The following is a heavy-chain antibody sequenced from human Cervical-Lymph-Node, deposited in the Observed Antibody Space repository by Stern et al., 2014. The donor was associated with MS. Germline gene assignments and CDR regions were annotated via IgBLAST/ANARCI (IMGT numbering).Heavy chain of an antibody. Sequence: QVQLVESGGGLVKPGGSLRLSCVASGFSFSDHYMSWIRQTPGKGLERISYISGTGGSTHYADSVKGRFTISRDNANNSVYLQMTSLRVEDTAIYYCARGSGAFDNWGLGILVTVSS. J-gene: IGHJ4*02. CDR2: ISGTGGST. CDR3: ARGSGAFDN. CDR1: GFSFSDHY. V-gene: IGHV3-11*01.